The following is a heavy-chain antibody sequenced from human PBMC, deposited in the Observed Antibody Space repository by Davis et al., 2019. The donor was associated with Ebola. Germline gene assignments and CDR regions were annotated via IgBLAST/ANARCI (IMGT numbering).Heavy chain of an antibody. J-gene: IGHJ4*02. V-gene: IGHV3-72*01. CDR3: VRAGSSTWRDFDY. D-gene: IGHD6-13*01. CDR2: IRNKASSYST. CDR1: GFTLNDYY. Sequence: GESLKISCAASGFTLNDYYMDWVRQAPGMGLEWVGRIRNKASSYSTEYAASVKGRFSVSRDDSKNSLYLQMNSLKVEDTAVYYCVRAGSSTWRDFDYWGQGSLVTVSS.